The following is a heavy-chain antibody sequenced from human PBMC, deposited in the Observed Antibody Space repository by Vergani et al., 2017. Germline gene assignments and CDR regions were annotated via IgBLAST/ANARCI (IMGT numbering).Heavy chain of an antibody. D-gene: IGHD6-19*01. J-gene: IGHJ4*02. CDR2: ISGSGGST. CDR1: GFTFSSYA. V-gene: IGHV3-23*01. CDR3: AKESGPGIGVAGTLY. Sequence: EVQLLESGGGLVQPGGSLRLSCAASGFTFSSYAMSWVRQAPGKGLEWVSAISGSGGSTYYADSVKGLFTISRDNSKNTVYLQMNSLRAEDTAVYYCAKESGPGIGVAGTLYWGQGTLVTVSS.